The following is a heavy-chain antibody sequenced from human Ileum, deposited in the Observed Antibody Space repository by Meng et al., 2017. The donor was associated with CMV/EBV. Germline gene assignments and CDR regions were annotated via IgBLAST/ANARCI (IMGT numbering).Heavy chain of an antibody. CDR3: VRASITMIDY. CDR1: GDFISSGDYF. Sequence: QELGPGLVKPSEPLPPTFTVSGDFISSGDYFWGWIRQPPKGLEWVASITYSGTTYYNPSLKSRVTMSVDTSKNQFSLKLNSVTAADTAVYYCVRASITMIDYWGQGTLVTVSS. V-gene: IGHV4-39*07. CDR2: ITYSGTT. D-gene: IGHD3-22*01. J-gene: IGHJ4*02.